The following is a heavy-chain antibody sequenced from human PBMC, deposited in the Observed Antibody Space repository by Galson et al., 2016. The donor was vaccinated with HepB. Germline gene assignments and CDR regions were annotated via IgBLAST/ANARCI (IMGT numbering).Heavy chain of an antibody. CDR2: ISAYNGNT. J-gene: IGHJ5*01. CDR1: GYAFTAYG. CDR3: ARGGQQQISADS. D-gene: IGHD6-13*01. Sequence: SVKVSCKASGYAFTAYGISWVRQAPGQGLEWMGWISAYNGNTNYAQKLQDRVTMTTDASTATAYMELRSLTADETAIYLCARGGQQQISADSWGQGILVTVSS. V-gene: IGHV1-18*01.